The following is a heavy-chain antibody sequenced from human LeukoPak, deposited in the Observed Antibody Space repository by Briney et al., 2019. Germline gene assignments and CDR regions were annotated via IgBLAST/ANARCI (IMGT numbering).Heavy chain of an antibody. V-gene: IGHV1-46*01. D-gene: IGHD2-2*01. J-gene: IGHJ4*02. CDR2: INPSGGST. CDR1: GYRFTIYD. CDR3: ARDGPTAAPFDY. Sequence: ASVKVSCKASGYRFTIYDMHWVRQAPGQGLEWMGIINPSGGSTSYAQRFQGRVAMTRDTSTTTVYMEVNSLTSEDTAVYFCARDGPTAAPFDYWGQGTLVTVSS.